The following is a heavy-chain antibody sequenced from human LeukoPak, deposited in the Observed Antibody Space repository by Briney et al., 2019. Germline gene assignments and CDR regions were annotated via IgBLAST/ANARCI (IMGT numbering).Heavy chain of an antibody. CDR2: INPNSGGT. V-gene: IGHV1-2*04. CDR3: AREGSMVRGPDFDY. CDR1: GYTFTSYY. Sequence: GASVKVSCKASGYTFTSYYMHWVRQAPGQGLEWMGWINPNSGGTNYAQKFQGWVTMTRDTSISTAYMELSRLRSDDTAVYYCAREGSMVRGPDFDYWGQGTLVTVSS. D-gene: IGHD3-10*01. J-gene: IGHJ4*02.